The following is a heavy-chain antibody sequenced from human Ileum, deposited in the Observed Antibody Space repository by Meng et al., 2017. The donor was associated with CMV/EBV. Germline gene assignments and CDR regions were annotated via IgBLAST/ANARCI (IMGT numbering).Heavy chain of an antibody. Sequence: SETLSLTCAVSGGSISSSNWWSWVRQPPGKGLEWIGEIYHSGSTNYNPSLKSRVTISVDKSKNQFSLKLSSVTAEDTAVYYCARYYYGSGSYGIYYYYYGMDVWGQGTMVTVSS. CDR1: GGSISSSNW. V-gene: IGHV4-4*02. D-gene: IGHD3-10*01. J-gene: IGHJ6*02. CDR2: IYHSGST. CDR3: ARYYYGSGSYGIYYYYYGMDV.